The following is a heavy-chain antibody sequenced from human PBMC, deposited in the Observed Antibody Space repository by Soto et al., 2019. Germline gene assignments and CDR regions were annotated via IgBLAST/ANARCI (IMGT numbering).Heavy chain of an antibody. CDR3: VRHASDHRGNAEDWYFDL. CDR2: ISNTGST. D-gene: IGHD2-15*01. Sequence: QVQLQESGPGLVRPSETLSLTCTVSRTSIRRFYWNWVRQTPGKGLEWIGYISNTGSTNYNPSLKSRVTISVDTSTNQFSLKLNSVTAADTAVDYCVRHASDHRGNAEDWYFDLWGRGTLVTVSS. CDR1: RTSIRRFY. J-gene: IGHJ2*01. V-gene: IGHV4-59*08.